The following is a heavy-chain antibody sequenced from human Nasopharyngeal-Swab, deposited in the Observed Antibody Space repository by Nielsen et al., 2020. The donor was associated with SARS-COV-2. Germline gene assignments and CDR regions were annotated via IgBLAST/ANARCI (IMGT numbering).Heavy chain of an antibody. J-gene: IGHJ6*02. CDR3: ARPQLVGTYYYYGMDV. V-gene: IGHV3-30*03. D-gene: IGHD6-6*01. CDR2: ISYDGSNK. CDR1: GFTFNSYG. Sequence: GESLKISCAASGFTFNSYGMHWVRQAPGKGLEWVAVISYDGSNKYYADSVKGRFTISRDNSKNTLYLQMNSLRAEDTAVYYCARPQLVGTYYYYGMDVWGQGTTVTVSS.